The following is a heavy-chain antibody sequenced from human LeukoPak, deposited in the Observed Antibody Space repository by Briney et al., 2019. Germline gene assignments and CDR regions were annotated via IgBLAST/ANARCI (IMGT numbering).Heavy chain of an antibody. CDR3: AKDRVRFVPWFDP. J-gene: IGHJ5*02. CDR2: ITYDGSNK. Sequence: GGSLRLSCAASGFSFKDYNMHWVRQAPGKGLEWVAVITYDGSNKYYTDSVKGRFTISRDNSKNTLYLQMNSLRAEDTAVYYCAKDRVRFVPWFDPWGQGTLVTVSS. CDR1: GFSFKDYN. V-gene: IGHV3-30*18. D-gene: IGHD3-10*01.